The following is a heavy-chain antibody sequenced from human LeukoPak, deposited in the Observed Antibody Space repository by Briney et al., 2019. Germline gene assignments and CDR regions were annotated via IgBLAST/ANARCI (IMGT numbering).Heavy chain of an antibody. D-gene: IGHD6-19*01. CDR2: IGTYTGNS. CDR1: GYTFSNYV. J-gene: IGHJ1*01. CDR3: ARDGAVAGPEYFQH. Sequence: GASVKVSCKTSGYTFSNYVVTWVRQAPGQGLEWMGRIGTYTGNSNFAQKFQDRVTMTTDTSTSTAYMELRSLRSDDTAVYYCARDGAVAGPEYFQHWGQGTLVTVSS. V-gene: IGHV1-18*01.